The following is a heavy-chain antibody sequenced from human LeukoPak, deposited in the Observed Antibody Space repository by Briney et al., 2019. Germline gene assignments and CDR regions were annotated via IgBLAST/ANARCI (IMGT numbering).Heavy chain of an antibody. J-gene: IGHJ4*02. V-gene: IGHV3-48*03. Sequence: GGSLRLSCAASGFSFSGYEMNWVRQAPGKGLEWVSYITSSGDIIYYADSVKGRFTISRDNAKNSLYLQMNSLRAEDTAVYYCARMFDYWGQGTPVTVSS. CDR2: ITSSGDII. CDR1: GFSFSGYE. CDR3: ARMFDY.